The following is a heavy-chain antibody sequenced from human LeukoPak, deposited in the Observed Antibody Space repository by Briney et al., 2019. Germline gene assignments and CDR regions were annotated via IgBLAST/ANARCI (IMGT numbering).Heavy chain of an antibody. Sequence: SETLSLTCTVSGGSISSYYWSWIRQPAGKGLEWIGRIYTSGSTNYNPSLKSRVTMSLDTSKNQFSLKLSSVTAADTAVYGCAASGSFNFDYWGQGTLVTVSS. CDR3: AASGSFNFDY. V-gene: IGHV4-4*07. D-gene: IGHD1-26*01. CDR1: GGSISSYY. J-gene: IGHJ4*02. CDR2: IYTSGST.